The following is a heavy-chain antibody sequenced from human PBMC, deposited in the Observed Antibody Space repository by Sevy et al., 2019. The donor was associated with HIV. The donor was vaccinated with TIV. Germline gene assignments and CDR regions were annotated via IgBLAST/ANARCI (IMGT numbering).Heavy chain of an antibody. J-gene: IGHJ6*02. D-gene: IGHD4-17*01. V-gene: IGHV1-2*02. Sequence: ASVKVSCKASGYTFSDYYIHWVRQAPGQGLEWMAWINSDSGVTNYAQRFQGEVTVTRDTSLRTAYLELTNLKSNDTAIYYCARLTTQPTSDLYGLDVWGQGTTVTVSS. CDR2: INSDSGVT. CDR3: ARLTTQPTSDLYGLDV. CDR1: GYTFSDYY.